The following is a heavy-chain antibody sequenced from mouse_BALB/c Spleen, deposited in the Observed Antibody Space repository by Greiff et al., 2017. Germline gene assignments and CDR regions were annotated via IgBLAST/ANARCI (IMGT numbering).Heavy chain of an antibody. CDR1: GYSITSDYA. CDR3: ARGYGNYDYFDY. J-gene: IGHJ2*01. D-gene: IGHD2-1*01. V-gene: IGHV3-2*02. CDR2: ISYSGST. Sequence: EVKLLESGPGLVKPSQSLSLTCTVTGYSITSDYAWNWIRQFPGNKLEWMGYISYSGSTSYNPSLKSRISITRDTSKNQFFLQLNSVTTEDTATYYCARGYGNYDYFDYWGQGTTLTVSS.